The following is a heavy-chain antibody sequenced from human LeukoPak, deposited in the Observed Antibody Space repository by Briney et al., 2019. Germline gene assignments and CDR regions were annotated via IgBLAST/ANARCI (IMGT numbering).Heavy chain of an antibody. CDR2: IKRDGSEK. CDR1: GFTFSSYW. CDR3: ARILWFGELYLYYFDY. Sequence: GGSLRLSCAASGFTFSSYWMSWVRQAPGKGLEWVANIKRDGSEKYYVDSVKGRFTISRDNAKNSLYLQMNSLRAEDTAVYYCARILWFGELYLYYFDYWGQGTLVTVSS. D-gene: IGHD3-10*01. J-gene: IGHJ4*02. V-gene: IGHV3-7*01.